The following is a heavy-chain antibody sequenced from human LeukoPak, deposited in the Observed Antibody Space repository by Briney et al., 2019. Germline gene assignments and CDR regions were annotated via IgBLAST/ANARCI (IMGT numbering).Heavy chain of an antibody. CDR2: IYHSESA. CDR3: ARVGTVTTTGFDY. J-gene: IGHJ4*02. V-gene: IGHV4-4*02. Sequence: SETLSLTCAVSGGSISSSYWWTWVRQPPGKGLEWIGEIYHSESANYNPSLQSRVTISVDKSKNHFSLKVSSVTAADTAVYYCARVGTVTTTGFDYWGQGTLVTVSS. CDR1: GGSISSSYW. D-gene: IGHD4-17*01.